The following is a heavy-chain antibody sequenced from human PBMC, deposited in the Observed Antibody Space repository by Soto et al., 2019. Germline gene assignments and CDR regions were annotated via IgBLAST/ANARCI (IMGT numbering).Heavy chain of an antibody. Sequence: QVQLVESGGGVVQPGRSLRLSCAASGFTFTNYGMHWVRQAPGKGLEWVAVIWYDGSNEYYADSVKGRFTISRDNSKNTLYLQMNSLRAEDTAVYYCARGQYYYDSSGLDYWGQGTLVTVSS. CDR3: ARGQYYYDSSGLDY. CDR1: GFTFTNYG. CDR2: IWYDGSNE. J-gene: IGHJ4*02. D-gene: IGHD3-22*01. V-gene: IGHV3-33*01.